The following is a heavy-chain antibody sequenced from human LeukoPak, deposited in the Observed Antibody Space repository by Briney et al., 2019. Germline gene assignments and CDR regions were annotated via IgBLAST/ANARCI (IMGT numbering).Heavy chain of an antibody. CDR1: GGSFSGYY. J-gene: IGHJ5*02. CDR3: ARGRGGLT. D-gene: IGHD3-16*01. V-gene: IGHV4-34*01. Sequence: SETLSLTXAVYGGSFSGYYWSWIRQPPGKGLEWIGEINHSGSTNYNPSLKSRVTISVDTSKNQFSLKLSSVTAADTAVYYCARGRGGLTWGQGTLVTVSS. CDR2: INHSGST.